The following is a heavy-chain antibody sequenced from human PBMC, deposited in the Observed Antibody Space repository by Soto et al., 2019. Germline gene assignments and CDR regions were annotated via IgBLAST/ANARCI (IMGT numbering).Heavy chain of an antibody. CDR3: AKGVSAGLTGYLHFDY. CDR1: GFTFSSYA. CDR2: ISGSGGST. V-gene: IGHV3-23*01. D-gene: IGHD3-9*01. J-gene: IGHJ4*02. Sequence: GGSLRLSCAASGFTFSSYAMSWVRQAPGKGLEWVSAISGSGGSTYYADSVKGRFTISRDNSKNTLYLQMNSLRAEDTAVYYCAKGVSAGLTGYLHFDYWGQGTLVTVSS.